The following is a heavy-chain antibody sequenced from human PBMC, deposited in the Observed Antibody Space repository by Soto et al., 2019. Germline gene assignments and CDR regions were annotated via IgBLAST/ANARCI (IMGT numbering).Heavy chain of an antibody. CDR1: GGSISSYY. CDR2: IYYSGST. Sequence: PSETLSLTCTVSGGSISSYYWSWIRQPPGKGLEWIGYIYYSGSTNHSPSLKSRVTISVDTSKNQFSLKLSSVTAADTAVYYCARVPQRVPFGREYYFDYWGQGTLVTVSS. J-gene: IGHJ4*02. CDR3: ARVPQRVPFGREYYFDY. V-gene: IGHV4-59*01. D-gene: IGHD3-16*01.